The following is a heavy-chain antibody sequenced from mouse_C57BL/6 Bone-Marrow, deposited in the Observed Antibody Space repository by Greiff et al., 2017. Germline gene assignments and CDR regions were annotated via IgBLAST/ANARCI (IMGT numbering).Heavy chain of an antibody. CDR2: IRLKSDNYAT. Sequence: EVKLVESGGGLVQPGGSMKLSCVASGFTFSNYWMNWVRQSPEKGLEWVAQIRLKSDNYATHYAESVKGRFTISRDDSKSSVYLQMNNLRAEDTGIYYCTAYYPAWFAYWGQGTLVTVSA. D-gene: IGHD2-10*01. J-gene: IGHJ3*01. CDR3: TAYYPAWFAY. V-gene: IGHV6-3*01. CDR1: GFTFSNYW.